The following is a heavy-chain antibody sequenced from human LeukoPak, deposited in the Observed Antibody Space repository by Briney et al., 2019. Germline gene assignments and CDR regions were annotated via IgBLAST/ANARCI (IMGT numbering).Heavy chain of an antibody. CDR1: GYTFTSYG. CDR3: ARENYGSGSYWFDP. V-gene: IGHV1-18*01. D-gene: IGHD3-10*01. J-gene: IGHJ5*02. CDR2: ISAYNGNT. Sequence: EASVKVSCKASGYTFTSYGISWVRQAPGQGLKWMGWISAYNGNTNYAQKLQGRVTMTTDTSTSTAYMELRSLRSDDTAVYYCARENYGSGSYWFDPWGQGTLVTVSS.